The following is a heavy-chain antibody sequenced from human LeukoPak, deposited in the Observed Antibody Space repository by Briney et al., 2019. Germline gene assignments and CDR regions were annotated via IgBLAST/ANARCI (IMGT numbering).Heavy chain of an antibody. J-gene: IGHJ4*02. V-gene: IGHV3-23*01. CDR1: GFTFSTYA. CDR3: AKERSTTTTFDS. CDR2: ISGSGGST. D-gene: IGHD4-11*01. Sequence: GGSLRLSCAASGFTFSTYAMSWVRQAPGKGLESVSLISGSGGSTYYADSVKGRFTISRDNGKNTLSLQMNSLRAEDTALYYCAKERSTTTTFDSWGRGTLVTVSS.